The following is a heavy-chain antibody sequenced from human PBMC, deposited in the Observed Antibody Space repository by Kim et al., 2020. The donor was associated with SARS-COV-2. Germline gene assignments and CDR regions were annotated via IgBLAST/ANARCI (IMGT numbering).Heavy chain of an antibody. CDR3: ARATPLSYFDY. J-gene: IGHJ4*02. CDR1: GGSFSGYY. V-gene: IGHV4-34*01. CDR2: INHSGST. Sequence: SETLSLTCAVYGGSFSGYYWSWIRQPPGKGLEWIGEINHSGSTNYNPSLKSRVTISVDTSKNQFSLKLSSVTAADTAVYYCARATPLSYFDYWGQGTLVTVSS.